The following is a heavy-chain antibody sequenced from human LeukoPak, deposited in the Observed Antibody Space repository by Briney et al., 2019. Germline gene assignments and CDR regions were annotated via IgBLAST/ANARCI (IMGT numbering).Heavy chain of an antibody. V-gene: IGHV3-11*04. CDR3: ARAFHSSRRFFSPGAFDV. CDR2: ISGDSTKI. J-gene: IGHJ3*01. D-gene: IGHD2-2*01. CDR1: GFNFGDYY. Sequence: GGSLRLSCAASGFNFGDYYMTWIRQAPGKGPEWLSFISGDSTKIYSPDSAKGRFTVSRDNSRNSLTLHMNSLTVDDTALYYCARAFHSSRRFFSPGAFDVWGRGTPVTVSS.